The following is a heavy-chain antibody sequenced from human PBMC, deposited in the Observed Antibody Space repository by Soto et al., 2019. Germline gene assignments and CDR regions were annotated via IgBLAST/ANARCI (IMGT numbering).Heavy chain of an antibody. J-gene: IGHJ5*02. V-gene: IGHV3-9*01. CDR1: GFTFDDYA. Sequence: PGGSLRLSCAASGFTFDDYAMHWVRQAPGKGLEWVSGISWNSGSMGYADSVKGRFTISRDNAKNSLYLQMNSLRVEDTALYYCAKGPGYCSSTSCYNWFDPWGQGTLVTVSS. D-gene: IGHD2-2*01. CDR2: ISWNSGSM. CDR3: AKGPGYCSSTSCYNWFDP.